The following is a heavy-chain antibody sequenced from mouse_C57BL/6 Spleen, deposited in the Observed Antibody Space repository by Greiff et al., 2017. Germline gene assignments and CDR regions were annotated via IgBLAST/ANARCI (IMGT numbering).Heavy chain of an antibody. CDR3: ARDSLGGAMDY. CDR1: GFTFSSYA. CDR2: ISDGGSYT. D-gene: IGHD4-1*01. Sequence: EVQRVESGGGLVKPGGSLKLSCAASGFTFSSYAMSWVRQTPEKRLEWVATISDGGSYTYYPDNVKGRFTISRDNAKNNLYLQMSHLKSEDTAMYYCARDSLGGAMDYWGQGTSVTVSS. J-gene: IGHJ4*01. V-gene: IGHV5-4*01.